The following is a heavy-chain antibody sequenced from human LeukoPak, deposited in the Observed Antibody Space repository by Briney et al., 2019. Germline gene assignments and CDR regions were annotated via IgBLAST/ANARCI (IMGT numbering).Heavy chain of an antibody. Sequence: GGSLRLSCAASGFTFSNAWMSWVRQAPGKGLEWVGRIKSKSDGGTTDYAAPVKGRLTISRDDSKKTLYLQMNSLKSEDTAVYYCATEGRFWLRFDYWGPGTLVTVSS. V-gene: IGHV3-15*01. J-gene: IGHJ4*02. CDR1: GFTFSNAW. D-gene: IGHD5-12*01. CDR3: ATEGRFWLRFDY. CDR2: IKSKSDGGTT.